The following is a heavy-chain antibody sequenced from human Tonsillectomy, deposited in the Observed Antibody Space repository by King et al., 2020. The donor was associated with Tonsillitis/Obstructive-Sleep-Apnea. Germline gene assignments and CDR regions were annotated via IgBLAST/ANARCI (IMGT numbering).Heavy chain of an antibody. Sequence: QLQESGPGLVKPSETLSLTCTVSGGSISSYYWSCIRHPPGKGLEWIGYIYYSGSTNYNPSLKSRFTISVDTSKNQFSLKLSSVTAADTAVYYCARASDGIDYWGQGTLVTVSS. J-gene: IGHJ4*02. V-gene: IGHV4-59*01. D-gene: IGHD1-26*01. CDR1: GGSISSYY. CDR2: IYYSGST. CDR3: ARASDGIDY.